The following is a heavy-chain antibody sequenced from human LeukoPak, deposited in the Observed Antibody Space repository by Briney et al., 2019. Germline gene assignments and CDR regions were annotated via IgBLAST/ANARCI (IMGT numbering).Heavy chain of an antibody. V-gene: IGHV3-21*04. CDR1: GFTFSSYS. D-gene: IGHD6-19*01. CDR2: ISSCSSYI. J-gene: IGHJ4*02. Sequence: GGSLRLSCAASGFTFSSYSMNWVRQAPGKGLEWVSSISSCSSYIYYADSVKGRFTISRDNAKNSLYLQMNSLRAEDTALYYCAKDIETHSSGGGYYFDYWGQGTLVTVSS. CDR3: AKDIETHSSGGGYYFDY.